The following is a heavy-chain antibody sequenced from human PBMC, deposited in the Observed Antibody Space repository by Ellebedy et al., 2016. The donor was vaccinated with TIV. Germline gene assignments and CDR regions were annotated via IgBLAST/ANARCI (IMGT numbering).Heavy chain of an antibody. J-gene: IGHJ2*01. V-gene: IGHV1-18*01. Sequence: ASVKVSCKASGYTFTSYGISWVRQAPGQGLEWMGWISAYNGNTNYAQKFQGRVTMTTDTSTSTAYMELRSLRSDDTAVYYCARDHMFGGQLVQYWYFDLWGRGTLVTVSS. CDR3: ARDHMFGGQLVQYWYFDL. CDR2: ISAYNGNT. CDR1: GYTFTSYG. D-gene: IGHD3-10*02.